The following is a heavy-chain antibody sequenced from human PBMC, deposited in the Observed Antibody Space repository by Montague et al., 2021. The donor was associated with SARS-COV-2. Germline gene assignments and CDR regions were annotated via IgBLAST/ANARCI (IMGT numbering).Heavy chain of an antibody. CDR3: ARRIDYYGIDV. D-gene: IGHD1-26*01. Sequence: TLSLTCTVSGGSISSGSHYWSWIRQPAGKGLEWIGRIDTSGNTKYISSLKSRVTISADTSKNQFSLKLSSVTAADTAVYYCARRIDYYGIDVWGQGTTVTVSS. J-gene: IGHJ6*02. V-gene: IGHV4-61*02. CDR1: GGSISSGSHY. CDR2: IDTSGNT.